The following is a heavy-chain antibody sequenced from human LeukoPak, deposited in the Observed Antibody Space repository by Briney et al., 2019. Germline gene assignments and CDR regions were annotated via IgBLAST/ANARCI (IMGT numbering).Heavy chain of an antibody. Sequence: GGSLRLSCAASGFTFSSYAMSWVRQAPGKGLEWVGRIKSKTDGGTTDYAAPVKGRFTISRDDSKNTLYLQMNSLKTEDIAVYYCTTDQNHDSSGYPYYFDYWGQGTLVTVSS. CDR2: IKSKTDGGTT. J-gene: IGHJ4*02. CDR1: GFTFSSYA. D-gene: IGHD3-22*01. V-gene: IGHV3-15*01. CDR3: TTDQNHDSSGYPYYFDY.